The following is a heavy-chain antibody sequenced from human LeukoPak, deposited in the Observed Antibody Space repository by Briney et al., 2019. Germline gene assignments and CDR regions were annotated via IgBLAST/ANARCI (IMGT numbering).Heavy chain of an antibody. CDR1: GGSFSGYY. J-gene: IGHJ3*02. D-gene: IGHD3-22*01. CDR3: ARGNYYDSSGYYYSNDAFDI. Sequence: SETLSLTCAVYGGSFSGYYWSWIRRPPGKGLEWIGEINHSGSTNYNPSLKSRVTISVDTSKNQFSLKLSSVTAADTAVYYCARGNYYDSSGYYYSNDAFDIWGQGTMVTVSS. CDR2: INHSGST. V-gene: IGHV4-34*01.